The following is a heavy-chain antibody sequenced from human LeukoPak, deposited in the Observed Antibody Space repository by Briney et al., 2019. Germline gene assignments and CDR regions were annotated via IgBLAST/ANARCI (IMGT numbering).Heavy chain of an antibody. J-gene: IGHJ5*02. V-gene: IGHV3-23*01. Sequence: GGSLRLSCAASGFTFSSYAMSWVRQAPGKGLEWVSAISGSGGSTYYADSVKGRFTISRDNSKSTLYLQMNSLRAEDTAVYYCAKDISSSSWYSIPNWFDPWGQGTLVTVSS. D-gene: IGHD6-13*01. CDR3: AKDISSSSWYSIPNWFDP. CDR2: ISGSGGST. CDR1: GFTFSSYA.